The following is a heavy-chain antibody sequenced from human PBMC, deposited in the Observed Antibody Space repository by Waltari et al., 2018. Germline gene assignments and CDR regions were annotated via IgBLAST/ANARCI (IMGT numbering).Heavy chain of an antibody. J-gene: IGHJ4*02. CDR2: MPPGGGDT. V-gene: IGHV1-2*02. CDR3: ARDHNWGPDY. D-gene: IGHD7-27*01. Sequence: QVQLVQSGAELKNPGASVRVSCKTSGYTFTNFYFHWVRQAPGQGIEWMGWMPPGGGDTNYAQKFQGRVTLTRDTSIDTAYLELNGLTSDDTAIYYCARDHNWGPDYWGQGTLVTVSS. CDR1: GYTFTNFY.